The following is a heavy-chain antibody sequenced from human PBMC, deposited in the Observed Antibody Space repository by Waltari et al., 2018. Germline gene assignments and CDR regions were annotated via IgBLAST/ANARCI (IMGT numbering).Heavy chain of an antibody. D-gene: IGHD6-19*01. V-gene: IGHV3-53*01. CDR3: ARDSSGWSWGMDV. J-gene: IGHJ6*02. Sequence: EVQLVESGGGLIQPGGSLRLSCAATGFTVSRNNMSWVRQAPGKGLEWVSVIYSGGSTYYADSVKGRFTISRDNSKNTLYLQMNSLRAEDTAVYYCARDSSGWSWGMDVWGQGTTVTVSS. CDR2: IYSGGST. CDR1: GFTVSRNN.